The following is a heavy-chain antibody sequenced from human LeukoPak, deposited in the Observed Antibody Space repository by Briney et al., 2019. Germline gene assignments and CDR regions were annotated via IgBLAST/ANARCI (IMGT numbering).Heavy chain of an antibody. D-gene: IGHD1-26*01. CDR1: GYTFTSYG. CDR2: ISAYNGNT. J-gene: IGHJ4*02. Sequence: ASVKVSCKPSGYTFTSYGISWVRQAPGQGLEWMGWISAYNGNTNYAQKLQGRVTMTTDTSTSTAYMELRSLRSDDTAVYYCARDQWELLYLQDWGQGTLVTVSS. V-gene: IGHV1-18*01. CDR3: ARDQWELLYLQD.